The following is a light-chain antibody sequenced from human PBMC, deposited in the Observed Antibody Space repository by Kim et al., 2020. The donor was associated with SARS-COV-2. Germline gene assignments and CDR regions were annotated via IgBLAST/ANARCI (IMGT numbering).Light chain of an antibody. CDR3: SSYTSGTYVV. CDR2: DVN. J-gene: IGLJ2*01. Sequence: QSALTQPASVSGSPGQSITISCTGTRSDIGAYTYVSWYQQHPGKAPKLLIYDVNNRPSGVSNRFSGSKSGNTVSLTISGLQAEDEAGYYCSSYTSGTYVVFGGGTQLTVL. CDR1: RSDIGAYTY. V-gene: IGLV2-14*03.